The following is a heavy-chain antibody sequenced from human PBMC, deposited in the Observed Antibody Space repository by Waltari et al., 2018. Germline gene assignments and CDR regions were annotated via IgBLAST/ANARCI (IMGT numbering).Heavy chain of an antibody. CDR2: INSDGSST. Sequence: EVQLVESGGGLVQPGGSLRLSCAASGFTFSRYWLHWVRQAPGKGLAWVLRINSDGSSTSYADSVKGRFTISRDNAKNTLYLQMNSLRAEDTAVYYCARDGTMSNWFDPWGQGTLVTVSS. V-gene: IGHV3-74*01. D-gene: IGHD3-10*02. CDR1: GFTFSRYW. CDR3: ARDGTMSNWFDP. J-gene: IGHJ5*02.